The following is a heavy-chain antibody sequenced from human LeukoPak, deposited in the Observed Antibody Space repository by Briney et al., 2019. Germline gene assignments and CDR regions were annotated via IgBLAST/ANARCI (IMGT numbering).Heavy chain of an antibody. D-gene: IGHD2-21*01. J-gene: IGHJ5*02. CDR2: ISSSSSYI. V-gene: IGHV3-21*01. CDR1: GFTFSSYS. CDR3: ARDLSDGDFNWFDP. Sequence: GGSLRLSCAASGFTFSSYSMNWVRQAPGKGLEWVSSISSSSSYIYYADSVKGRFTISRDNAKNSLYLQTNSLRAEDTAVYYCARDLSDGDFNWFDPWGQGTLVTVSS.